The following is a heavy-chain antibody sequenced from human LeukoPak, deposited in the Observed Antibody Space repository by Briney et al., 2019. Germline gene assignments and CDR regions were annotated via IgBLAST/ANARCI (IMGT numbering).Heavy chain of an antibody. V-gene: IGHV1-69*13. CDR3: ARSQRSSNYYGMDV. D-gene: IGHD1-26*01. CDR2: IIPIFGTA. CDR1: GGTFSNCA. Sequence: ASVKVSCKTSGGTFSNCAISWVRQAPGQGLEWMGGIIPIFGTANYAQKFQGRVTITADESTSTAYMELSSLRSEDTAVYYCARSQRSSNYYGMDVWGQGTTVTVSS. J-gene: IGHJ6*02.